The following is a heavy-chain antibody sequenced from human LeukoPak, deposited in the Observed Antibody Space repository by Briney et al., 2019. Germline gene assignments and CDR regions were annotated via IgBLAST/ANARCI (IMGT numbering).Heavy chain of an antibody. V-gene: IGHV3-33*01. J-gene: IGHJ6*02. Sequence: PGRSLRLSCAASGFTFRSYGMHWVRQAPGKGLEWVAVIWYDGSNKYYADSVKGRFTISRDNSKNTLYLQMNSLRAEDTAVYYCARAGYCGGDCYPRYYYGMDVWGQGTTVTVSS. CDR1: GFTFRSYG. D-gene: IGHD2-21*02. CDR3: ARAGYCGGDCYPRYYYGMDV. CDR2: IWYDGSNK.